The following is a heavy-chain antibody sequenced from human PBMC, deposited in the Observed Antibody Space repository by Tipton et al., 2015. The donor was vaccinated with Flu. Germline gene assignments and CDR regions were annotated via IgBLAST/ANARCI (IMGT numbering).Heavy chain of an antibody. CDR2: NYTSGST. V-gene: IGHV4-4*07. Sequence: TLSLTCTVSGGSISSYYWSWIRQPAGKGLEWIGRNYTSGSTNYNPPLKSRVTMSVDTSKNQFSLKLSSVTAADTAVYYCARYSSSWSHYGMDVWGQGTTVTVSS. CDR3: ARYSSSWSHYGMDV. D-gene: IGHD6-13*01. CDR1: GGSISSYY. J-gene: IGHJ6*02.